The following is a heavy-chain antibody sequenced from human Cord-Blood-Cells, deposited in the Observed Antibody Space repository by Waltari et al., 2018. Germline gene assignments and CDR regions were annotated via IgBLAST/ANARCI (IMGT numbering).Heavy chain of an antibody. J-gene: IGHJ5*02. Sequence: QVQLVQSGAEVKKPGSSVKVSCKASGGTFSSYAISWVRQAPGQGLDGMGGIIPICGTANYSQKFQGRVTITADESTSTAYMELSSLRSEDTAVYYCARDGDTAMAINWFDPWGQGTLVTVSS. CDR3: ARDGDTAMAINWFDP. D-gene: IGHD5-18*01. V-gene: IGHV1-69*01. CDR2: IIPICGTA. CDR1: GGTFSSYA.